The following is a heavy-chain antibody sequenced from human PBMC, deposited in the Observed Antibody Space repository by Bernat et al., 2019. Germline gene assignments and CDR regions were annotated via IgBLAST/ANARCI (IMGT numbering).Heavy chain of an antibody. J-gene: IGHJ4*02. CDR1: GFTFSSYW. CDR2: IKQDGSEK. Sequence: EVQLVESGGGLVQPGGSLRLSCAASGFTFSSYWMSWVRQAPGKGLEWVANIKQDGSEKYYVDSVKGRFTISRDNAKNSLYLQMNSLRAEDTAVYYCARAGERYSDYYDYWGQGTLVTVSS. CDR3: ARAGERYSDYYDY. D-gene: IGHD3-16*01. V-gene: IGHV3-7*03.